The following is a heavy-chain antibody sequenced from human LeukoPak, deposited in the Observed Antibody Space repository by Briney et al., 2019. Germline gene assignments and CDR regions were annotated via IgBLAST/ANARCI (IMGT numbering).Heavy chain of an antibody. CDR2: IKEDGSEK. V-gene: IGHV3-7*01. CDR1: GFTFSSYW. D-gene: IGHD6-6*01. J-gene: IGHJ4*02. CDR3: ARDLSSLTSPFDY. Sequence: GGSLRLSCAASGFTFSSYWMSWVRQAPGKGLVWVANIKEDGSEKYLVDSVKGRFTISRDNAKNSLYLQMNSLRAEDTAVYYCARDLSSLTSPFDYWSQGILVTVSS.